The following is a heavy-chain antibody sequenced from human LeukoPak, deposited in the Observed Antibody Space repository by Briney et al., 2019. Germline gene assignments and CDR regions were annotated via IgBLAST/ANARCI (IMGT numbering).Heavy chain of an antibody. V-gene: IGHV4-59*01. J-gene: IGHJ3*02. CDR2: IYYSGST. CDR1: GDSISSYY. Sequence: SETLSLTRTVSGDSISSYYWSWIRQPPGKGLEWIGYIYYSGSTNYNPSLKSRVTISVDTSKNQFSLKLSSVTAADTAVYYCARGGFSYPFDIWGQGTVVTVSS. CDR3: ARGGFSYPFDI. D-gene: IGHD5-18*01.